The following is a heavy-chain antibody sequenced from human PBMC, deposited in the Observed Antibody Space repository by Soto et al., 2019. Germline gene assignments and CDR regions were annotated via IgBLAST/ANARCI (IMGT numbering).Heavy chain of an antibody. CDR3: ARIPQVCGGGMCYLYFQH. CDR1: GGSISSGDYS. Sequence: QVQLQESGPRLVKPSQTLSLTCPFSGGSISSGDYSWRWIGQPLGKGLESIGYIYYTGSTYYNPSVYRRVTISVDTSKHQFSLKLSSVTAADTAVYYCARIPQVCGGGMCYLYFQHGGQGTLFTFSS. J-gene: IGHJ1*01. CDR2: IYYTGST. V-gene: IGHV4-30-4*01. D-gene: IGHD2-15*01.